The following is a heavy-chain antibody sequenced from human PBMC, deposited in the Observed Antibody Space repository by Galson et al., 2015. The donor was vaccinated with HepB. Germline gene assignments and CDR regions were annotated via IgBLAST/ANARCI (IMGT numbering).Heavy chain of an antibody. V-gene: IGHV3-23*01. CDR1: GFTFSSYA. CDR2: ISGSSGST. J-gene: IGHJ5*02. D-gene: IGHD1-1*01. Sequence: SLRLSCAASGFTFSSYAMSWVRQAPGKGLEWVSAISGSSGSTYYEDSVKGRFTISRDNSKNTLYLQMNSLRAEDTAVYYCAKAGRVRGTYPFDPWGQGTLVTVSS. CDR3: AKAGRVRGTYPFDP.